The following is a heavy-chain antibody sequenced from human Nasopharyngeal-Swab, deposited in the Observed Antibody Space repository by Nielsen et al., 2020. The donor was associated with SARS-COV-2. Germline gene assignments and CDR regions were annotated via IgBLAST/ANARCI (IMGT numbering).Heavy chain of an antibody. V-gene: IGHV3-74*01. CDR1: GFTFSSSW. CDR2: MNSDGSTI. CDR3: ATAGNYRFDN. Sequence: GESLKISCAASGFTFSSSWMHWIRQDPGKGLVWVARMNSDGSTINYGDSVMGRFIISRDNAKSMLYLQMYSLRAEDTAVYYCATAGNYRFDNWGHGTLVTVSS. D-gene: IGHD3-16*02. J-gene: IGHJ4*01.